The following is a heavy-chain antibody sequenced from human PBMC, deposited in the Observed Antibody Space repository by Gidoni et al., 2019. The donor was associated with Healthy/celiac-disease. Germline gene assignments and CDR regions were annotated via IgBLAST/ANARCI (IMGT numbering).Heavy chain of an antibody. D-gene: IGHD1-26*01. V-gene: IGHV4-61*02. CDR3: AREGVGATFIDY. CDR2: IYTSGST. Sequence: QVQLQESGPGLVKPSQTMSPTCTVYGGAISSGSYYWSWIRQPAGKGLEWIGRIYTSGSTNYNPSLKSRVTISVDTSKNHFSLKLSSVTAADTAVYYCAREGVGATFIDYWGQGTLVTVSS. J-gene: IGHJ4*02. CDR1: GGAISSGSYY.